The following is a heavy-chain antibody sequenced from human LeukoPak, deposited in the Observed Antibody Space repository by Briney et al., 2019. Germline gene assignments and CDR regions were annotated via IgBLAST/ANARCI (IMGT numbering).Heavy chain of an antibody. D-gene: IGHD4-23*01. CDR3: ARRPDYGGTPTFDY. Sequence: GGSLRLSCTASGFTLSNYWMHWVRQTPGKGLVWVSRINPDGSITTYADSVKGRFTISRDTTKNTLFVQMNSLRPEDTAVYYCARRPDYGGTPTFDYWGQGTLVTVSS. J-gene: IGHJ4*02. V-gene: IGHV3-74*01. CDR1: GFTLSNYW. CDR2: INPDGSIT.